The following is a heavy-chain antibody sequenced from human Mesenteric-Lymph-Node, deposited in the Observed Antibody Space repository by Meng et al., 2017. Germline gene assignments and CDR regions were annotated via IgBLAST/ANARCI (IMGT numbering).Heavy chain of an antibody. V-gene: IGHV4-34*01. J-gene: IGHJ4*02. CDR3: ARGFLSFVRVFDY. Sequence: QVQLQQWGAGLLTPSGTLSLTCAVYGGSFSGYYWSWIRQPPGKGLEWIGEINHSGSTNYNPSLKSRVTISVDTSKNQFSLKLSSVTAADTAVYYCARGFLSFVRVFDYWGQGTLVTVSS. CDR1: GGSFSGYY. CDR2: INHSGST. D-gene: IGHD2/OR15-2a*01.